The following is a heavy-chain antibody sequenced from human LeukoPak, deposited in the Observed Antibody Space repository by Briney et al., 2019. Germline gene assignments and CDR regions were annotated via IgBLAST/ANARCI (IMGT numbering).Heavy chain of an antibody. Sequence: GESLRLFCAASGFTFRSHGIHWVRQAPGKGLECVALISYDGSETYYVDSVRGRFTISRDNSKDTVDLHMSSLRADDTAVYYCAREGFDPWGQGTLVTVSS. V-gene: IGHV3-30*03. CDR3: AREGFDP. J-gene: IGHJ5*02. CDR2: ISYDGSET. CDR1: GFTFRSHG.